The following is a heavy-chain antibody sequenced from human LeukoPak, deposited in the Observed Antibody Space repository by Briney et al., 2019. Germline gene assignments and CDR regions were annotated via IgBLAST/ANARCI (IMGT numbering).Heavy chain of an antibody. CDR2: IYSGGST. Sequence: GGSLRLSCAASGFTVSSNCMSWVRQAPGKGLEWVSVIYSGGSTYYADSVKGRFTISRDNSKNTLYLQMNSLRAEDTAVYYCARDSGRHGYKKTRRKLDYWGQGTLVTVSS. V-gene: IGHV3-66*01. CDR1: GFTVSSNC. D-gene: IGHD5-24*01. CDR3: ARDSGRHGYKKTRRKLDY. J-gene: IGHJ4*02.